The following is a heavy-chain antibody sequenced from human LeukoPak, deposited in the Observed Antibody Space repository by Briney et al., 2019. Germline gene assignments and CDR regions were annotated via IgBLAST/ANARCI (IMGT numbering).Heavy chain of an antibody. D-gene: IGHD2-15*01. CDR2: IYYSGST. CDR3: ARIPLVDCSGGSCYSGIFDY. J-gene: IGHJ4*02. CDR1: GGSISSSSYY. V-gene: IGHV4-39*01. Sequence: SETLSLTCTVSGGSISSSSYYWGWIRQPPGKGLEWIGSIYYSGSTYCNPSLKSRVTISIDTSKTQFSLKLSSVTAADTAVYYCARIPLVDCSGGSCYSGIFDYWGQGTLVTVSS.